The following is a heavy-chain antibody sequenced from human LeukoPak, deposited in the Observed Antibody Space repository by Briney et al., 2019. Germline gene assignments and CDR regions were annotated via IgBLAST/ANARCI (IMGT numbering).Heavy chain of an antibody. D-gene: IGHD4-17*01. CDR3: AKGHGDNSVYDS. J-gene: IGHJ5*01. CDR1: GFTFSSYA. V-gene: IGHV3-23*01. CDR2: IESSAGRT. Sequence: PGGSLRLSCAASGFTFSSYAMNWVRQAPGKGLERVSFIESSAGRTYYVDSVKGRFTISRDNSKDTLHLQMNSLRVEDTAVYYCAKGHGDNSVYDSWGQGTLVTVSS.